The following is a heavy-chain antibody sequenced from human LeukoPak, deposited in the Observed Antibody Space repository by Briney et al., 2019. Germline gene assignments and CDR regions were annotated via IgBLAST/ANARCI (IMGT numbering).Heavy chain of an antibody. CDR2: INSSSDYI. J-gene: IGHJ4*02. V-gene: IGHV3-21*01. CDR3: TRDRTLDY. Sequence: GGSLRLSCAASGFTFSNYNMNWVRQAPGKGLEWVSSINSSSDYIYYADSLKGRATISRDNAKNSLYLQMNSLRAEDTAVYYCTRDRTLDYWGQGTLVTVSS. D-gene: IGHD3/OR15-3a*01. CDR1: GFTFSNYN.